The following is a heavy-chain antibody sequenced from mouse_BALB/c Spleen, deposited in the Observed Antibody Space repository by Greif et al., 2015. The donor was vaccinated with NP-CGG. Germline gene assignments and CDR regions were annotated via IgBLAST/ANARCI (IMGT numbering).Heavy chain of an antibody. D-gene: IGHD3-1*01. V-gene: IGHV1-7*01. CDR1: GYTFTSYW. Sequence: VHLVESGAELAKPGASVKMSRKASGYTFTSYWMHWVKQRPGQGLEWIGYINPSTGYTEYNQKFKDKATLTADKSSSTAYMQLSSLTSEDSAVYYCARSTATAYWGQGTLVTVSA. CDR2: INPSTGYT. J-gene: IGHJ3*01. CDR3: ARSTATAY.